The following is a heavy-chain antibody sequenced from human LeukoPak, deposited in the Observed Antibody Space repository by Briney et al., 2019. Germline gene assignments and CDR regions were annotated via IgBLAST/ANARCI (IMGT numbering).Heavy chain of an antibody. D-gene: IGHD2-2*01. CDR3: ARVRRYCSSTSCATPGGSYYGMDV. J-gene: IGHJ6*02. Sequence: SETLSLTCTVSGGSISSYYWSWIRQPPGKGLEWIGYIYYSGSTYYNPPLKSRVTISVDTSKNQFSLKLSSVTAADTAVYYCARVRRYCSSTSCATPGGSYYGMDVWGQGTTVTVSS. V-gene: IGHV4-59*12. CDR2: IYYSGST. CDR1: GGSISSYY.